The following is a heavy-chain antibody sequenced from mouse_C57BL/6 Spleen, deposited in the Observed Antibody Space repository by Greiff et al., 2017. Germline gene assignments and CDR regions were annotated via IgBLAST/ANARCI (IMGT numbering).Heavy chain of an antibody. J-gene: IGHJ3*01. CDR1: GYTFTSYW. CDR2: IYPSDSET. CDR3: ARSYDKGFAY. Sequence: QVQLQQSGAELVRPGSSVKLSCKASGYTFTSYWMDWVKQRPGQGLEWIGNIYPSDSETHYNQKFKDKATLTVDKSSSTAYMQLSSLTSEDSAVYYCARSYDKGFAYWGQGTLVTVSA. D-gene: IGHD2-3*01. V-gene: IGHV1-61*01.